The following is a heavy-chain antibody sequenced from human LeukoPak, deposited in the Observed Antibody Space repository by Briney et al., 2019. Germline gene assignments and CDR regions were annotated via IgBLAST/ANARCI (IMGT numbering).Heavy chain of an antibody. J-gene: IGHJ4*02. CDR2: IIMDGSYT. V-gene: IGHV3-74*01. Sequence: PGGSLRLSCAASGFTFSPYWMHWVRQAPGKGLVWVSRIIMDGSYTNYADSVKGRFTISRDNTKSTLYLQMNSLRAEDTAMYYCARDGVVPAAPVDYWGQGTLVTVSS. D-gene: IGHD2-2*01. CDR3: ARDGVVPAAPVDY. CDR1: GFTFSPYW.